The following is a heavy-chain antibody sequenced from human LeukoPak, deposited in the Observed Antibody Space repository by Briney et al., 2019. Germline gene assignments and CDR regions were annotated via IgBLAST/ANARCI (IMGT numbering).Heavy chain of an antibody. Sequence: SETLSLTCTVSGGSIMVAAYSWSWIRQPPGKGLEWIGYIYYRGRTYYNPTLKSRVTISLYRSTNQFSLKVSSVTAADTAVYFCARGYGDNSGAFDIWGQGTLVTVSS. CDR2: IYYRGRT. J-gene: IGHJ3*02. D-gene: IGHD4-23*01. V-gene: IGHV4-30-2*01. CDR3: ARGYGDNSGAFDI. CDR1: GGSIMVAAYS.